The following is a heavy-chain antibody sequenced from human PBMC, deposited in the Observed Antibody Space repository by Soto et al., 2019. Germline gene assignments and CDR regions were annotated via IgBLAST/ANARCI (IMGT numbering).Heavy chain of an antibody. V-gene: IGHV4-34*01. CDR1: DGSFSNFY. CDR3: ATDYCSSASCYGY. D-gene: IGHD2-2*01. Sequence: PSETLSLTCAVYDGSFSNFYWSWIRQPPGKGLEWIGEINHSGSTNYNPSLKSRVTISVDTSKNQFSLELSSVTAADTAVYYCATDYCSSASCYGYWGQGTLVTVSS. J-gene: IGHJ4*02. CDR2: INHSGST.